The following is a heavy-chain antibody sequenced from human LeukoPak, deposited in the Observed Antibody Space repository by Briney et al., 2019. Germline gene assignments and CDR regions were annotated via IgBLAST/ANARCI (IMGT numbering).Heavy chain of an antibody. V-gene: IGHV3-48*04. CDR3: ARDRGTAMVTGIGDY. D-gene: IGHD5-18*01. CDR2: ISSSSSTI. CDR1: GFTFSSYS. Sequence: PGGSLRLSCAASGFTFSSYSMNWVRQAPGKGLEWVSYISSSSSTIYYADSVKGRFTISRDNAKNSLYLQMNSLRAEDTAVYYCARDRGTAMVTGIGDYWGQGTLVTVSS. J-gene: IGHJ4*02.